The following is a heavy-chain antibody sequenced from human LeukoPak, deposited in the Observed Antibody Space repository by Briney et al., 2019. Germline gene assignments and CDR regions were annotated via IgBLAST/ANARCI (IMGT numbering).Heavy chain of an antibody. D-gene: IGHD6-19*01. CDR3: AKEQWLVRSVYFDY. Sequence: PGGSLRLSCAASGFTFSSYWMSWVRQAPGKGLEWVANIKQDGSEKYYVDSVKGRFTISRDNAKNSLYLQMNSLRAEDTAVYYCAKEQWLVRSVYFDYWGQGTLVTVSS. CDR2: IKQDGSEK. V-gene: IGHV3-7*03. CDR1: GFTFSSYW. J-gene: IGHJ4*02.